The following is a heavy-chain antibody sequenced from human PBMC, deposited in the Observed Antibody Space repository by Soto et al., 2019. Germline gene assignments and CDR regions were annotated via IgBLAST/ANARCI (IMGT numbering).Heavy chain of an antibody. CDR1: GGSLTSYF. CDR3: ARRWSGIDY. Sequence: QVQLQESGPGRVKPSETLSLNCSVSGGSLTSYFWSWIRQPPGKGLEWLGYISYSGYTNYNPPLKSRVTISRDTSKTQFSLRLTSVTAADTAVYYCARRWSGIDYWGQGTLVTVSS. D-gene: IGHD3-3*01. J-gene: IGHJ4*02. V-gene: IGHV4-59*08. CDR2: ISYSGYT.